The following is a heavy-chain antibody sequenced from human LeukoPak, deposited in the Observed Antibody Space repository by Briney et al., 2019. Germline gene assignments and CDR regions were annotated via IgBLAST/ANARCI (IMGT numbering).Heavy chain of an antibody. CDR3: ATVYSFGGSSQGQSSWFDP. CDR2: FDPEDGET. D-gene: IGHD6-6*01. CDR1: GYTLTELS. Sequence: GASVKVSCKVSGYTLTELSMHWARQAPGKGLEWMGGFDPEDGETIYAQKFQGRVTMTEDTSTDTAYMELSSLRSEDTAVYYCATVYSFGGSSQGQSSWFDPWGQGTLVTVFS. J-gene: IGHJ5*02. V-gene: IGHV1-24*01.